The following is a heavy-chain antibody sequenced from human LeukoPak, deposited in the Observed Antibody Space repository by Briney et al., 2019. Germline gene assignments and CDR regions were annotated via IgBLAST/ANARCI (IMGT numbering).Heavy chain of an antibody. V-gene: IGHV4-59*01. J-gene: IGHJ6*02. CDR1: GGSISSYY. D-gene: IGHD5-18*01. Sequence: KASETLSLTCTVSGGSISSYYCTWIRQPPGKGLEWIGYIYYIGSTNYNPSLKSRVTISVDTSKNQFSLKLSSVTAADTAVYYCAREGSGYSYGPDSYYYGMDVWGQGTTVTVSS. CDR2: IYYIGST. CDR3: AREGSGYSYGPDSYYYGMDV.